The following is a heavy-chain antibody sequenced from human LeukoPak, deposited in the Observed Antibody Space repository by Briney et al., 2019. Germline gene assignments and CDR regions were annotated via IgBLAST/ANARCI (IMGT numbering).Heavy chain of an antibody. CDR3: ARAFTPGIRKALWIGDSL. D-gene: IGHD3-10*01. V-gene: IGHV3-30*04. CDR1: GFTFSSYA. J-gene: IGHJ4*02. CDR2: VSAHGLDK. Sequence: GTSLSLSCAASGFTFSSYAMHWVRQAPGKGLEWLAVVSAHGLDKFYASSVRGRFTISKDTSKNTLSLQMNSLRSDDSGVYYCARAFTPGIRKALWIGDSLWDQGTLVTVSS.